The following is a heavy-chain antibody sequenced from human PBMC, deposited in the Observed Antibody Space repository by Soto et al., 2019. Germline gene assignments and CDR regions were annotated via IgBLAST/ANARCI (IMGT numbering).Heavy chain of an antibody. D-gene: IGHD2-2*01. CDR1: GFTFSSYA. CDR2: ISGSGGST. CDR3: AKDTEPVIVVVPADTNRAFDY. J-gene: IGHJ4*02. V-gene: IGHV3-23*01. Sequence: EVQLLESGGGLVQPGGSLRLSCAASGFTFSSYAMSWVRQAPGKGLEWVSAISGSGGSTYYADSVKGRFTISRDNSKNTLYLQMNSLRAEDTSVYYCAKDTEPVIVVVPADTNRAFDYWGQGTLVTVSS.